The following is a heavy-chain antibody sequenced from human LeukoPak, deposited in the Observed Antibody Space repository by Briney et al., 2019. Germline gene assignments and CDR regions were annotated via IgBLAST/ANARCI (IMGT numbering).Heavy chain of an antibody. CDR1: GFTFSDYG. CDR3: ARVPITLAGTKDAKYFQH. Sequence: GGSLRLSCEASGFTFSDYGMHWVRQAPGKGLVWVSRLNTDGITTSFADSVKGRFSMSRDNAKNTLYLQMNSLRAEDTAVYYCARVPITLAGTKDAKYFQHWGQGTLVTVSS. CDR2: LNTDGITT. D-gene: IGHD6-19*01. V-gene: IGHV3-74*01. J-gene: IGHJ1*01.